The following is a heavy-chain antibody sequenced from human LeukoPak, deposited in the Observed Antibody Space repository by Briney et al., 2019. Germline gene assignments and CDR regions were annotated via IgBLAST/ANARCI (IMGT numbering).Heavy chain of an antibody. CDR2: INWNGGST. V-gene: IGHV3-20*04. Sequence: GGSLRLSCAASGFTFDDYGMSWVRQAPGKGLEWVSGINWNGGSTGYADSVKGRFTISRDNAKNSLYLQMNSLRAEDTAVYYCATHEWSMVRGVIISGGFDYWGQGTLVTVSS. J-gene: IGHJ4*02. CDR1: GFTFDDYG. D-gene: IGHD3-10*01. CDR3: ATHEWSMVRGVIISGGFDY.